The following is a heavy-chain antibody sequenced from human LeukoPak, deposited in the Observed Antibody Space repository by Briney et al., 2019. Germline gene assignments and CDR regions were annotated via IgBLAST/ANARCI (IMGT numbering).Heavy chain of an antibody. CDR1: GFTFSSYG. D-gene: IGHD1-14*01. CDR2: IRYDGSNK. CDR3: AKDTTPPKAGFDP. Sequence: GGSLRLSCAASGFTFSSYGMHWVRQAPGKGLEWVAFIRYDGSNKYYADSVKGRFTVSRDNSKNTLYLQMNSLRAEDTAVYYCAKDTTPPKAGFDPWGQGTLVTVSS. J-gene: IGHJ5*02. V-gene: IGHV3-30*02.